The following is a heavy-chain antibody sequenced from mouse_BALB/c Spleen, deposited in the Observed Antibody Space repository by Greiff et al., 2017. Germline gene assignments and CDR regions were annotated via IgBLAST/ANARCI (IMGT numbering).Heavy chain of an antibody. J-gene: IGHJ2*01. CDR2: ICSGSSTI. V-gene: IGHV5-17*02. CDR3: ARGGNYNYFDY. D-gene: IGHD2-1*01. Sequence: EVQLVESGGGLVQPGGSRKLSCAASGFTFSSFGMHWVRQAPEKGLEWVAYICSGSSTIYYADTVKGRFTISRDNPKNTLFLQMTSLRSEDTAMYYCARGGNYNYFDYWGQGTTLTVSS. CDR1: GFTFSSFG.